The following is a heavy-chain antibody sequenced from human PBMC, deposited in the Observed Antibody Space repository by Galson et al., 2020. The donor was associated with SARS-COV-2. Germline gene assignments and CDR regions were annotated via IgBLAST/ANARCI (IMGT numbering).Heavy chain of an antibody. CDR2: ISWNSGSI. CDR3: AKLSHWGYYDILTGSGYFDY. CDR1: GFTFDDYA. D-gene: IGHD3-9*01. Sequence: GGSLRLSCAASGFTFDDYAMHWVRQAPGKGLEWVSGISWNSGSIGYADSVKGRFTISRDNAKNSLYLQMNSLRAEDTALYYCAKLSHWGYYDILTGSGYFDYWGQGTLVTVSS. J-gene: IGHJ4*02. V-gene: IGHV3-9*01.